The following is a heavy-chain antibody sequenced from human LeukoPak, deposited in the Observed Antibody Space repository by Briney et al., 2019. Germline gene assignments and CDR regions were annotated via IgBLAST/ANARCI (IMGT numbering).Heavy chain of an antibody. D-gene: IGHD3-3*01. Sequence: SETLSLTCTVSGGSFSNYNYYWGWIRQSPGKGREWIGSIHYVGSTYYNPSVKSRVTISVDTSKNQFSLNLSSVTAADTAVYYCARQNNFDFWSGFFDYWGLGALVTVSS. V-gene: IGHV4-39*01. CDR2: IHYVGST. CDR1: GGSFSNYNYY. J-gene: IGHJ4*02. CDR3: ARQNNFDFWSGFFDY.